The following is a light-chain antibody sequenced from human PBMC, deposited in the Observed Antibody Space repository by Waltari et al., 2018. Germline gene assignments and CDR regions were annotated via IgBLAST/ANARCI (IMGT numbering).Light chain of an antibody. CDR1: QSLLHSNGYNY. CDR2: WGS. CDR3: MQTLQTPPT. V-gene: IGKV2-28*01. Sequence: DIVMTQSPLSLPVTPGEPASISCRSSQSLLHSNGYNYLDWYLQKPGQSPQLLIYWGSTRASGVPDRFSGSGSGTDFTLKISRVDAEDVGVYYCMQTLQTPPTFGQGTKVEIK. J-gene: IGKJ1*01.